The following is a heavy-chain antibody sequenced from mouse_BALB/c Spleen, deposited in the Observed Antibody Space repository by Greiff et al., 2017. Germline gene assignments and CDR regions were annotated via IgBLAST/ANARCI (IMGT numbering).Heavy chain of an antibody. CDR1: GFSLTSYG. V-gene: IGHV2-2*02. Sequence: VKLVESGPGLVQPSQSLSITCTVSGFSLTSYGVHWVRQSPGKGLEWLGVIWSGGSTDYNAAFISRLSISKDNSKSQVFFKMNSLQANDTAIYYCARDYYGSRFAYWGQGTLVTVSA. J-gene: IGHJ3*01. CDR2: IWSGGST. D-gene: IGHD1-1*01. CDR3: ARDYYGSRFAY.